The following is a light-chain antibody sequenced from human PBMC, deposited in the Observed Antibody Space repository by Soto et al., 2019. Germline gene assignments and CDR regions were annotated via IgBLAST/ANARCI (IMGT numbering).Light chain of an antibody. CDR1: SSDVGGYDY. J-gene: IGLJ1*01. CDR2: EVN. V-gene: IGLV2-14*01. Sequence: QSALTQPASVSGSPAQSITISCTGTSSDVGGYDYVSWYQLHPGKAPKLMVFEVNNRPSGVSYRFSGSKSGNTTSLTISGLQAEDEADYFSSSYSISTAYLFGTGTKLTVL. CDR3: SSYSISTAYL.